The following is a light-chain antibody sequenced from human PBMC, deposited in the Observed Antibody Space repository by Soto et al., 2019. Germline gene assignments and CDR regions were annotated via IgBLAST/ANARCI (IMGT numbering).Light chain of an antibody. V-gene: IGKV3-20*01. CDR2: ATS. CDR1: QSLSNRY. J-gene: IGKJ3*01. Sequence: EILLTQSPGTLSLSPGERAILSCRASQSLSNRYLAWYQQMPGRAPRLLIHATSSRAAGIPDRFSGSGSGTDFTLTINRLEPEDCAVYYCHHYYNSPPFPFGPGTRVDI. CDR3: HHYYNSPPFP.